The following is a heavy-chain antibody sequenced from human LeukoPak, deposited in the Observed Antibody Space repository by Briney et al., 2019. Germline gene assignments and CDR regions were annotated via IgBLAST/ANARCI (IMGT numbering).Heavy chain of an antibody. CDR1: GGSISSSSYY. J-gene: IGHJ2*01. Sequence: PSETLSLTCTVSGGSISSSSYYWGWIRQPPGKGLEWIGSIYYSGSTYYNPSLKSRVTIFVDTSKNQFSLKLSSVTAADTAVYYCARRVLSELYWYFDLWGRGTLVTVSS. V-gene: IGHV4-39*01. D-gene: IGHD3-16*02. CDR2: IYYSGST. CDR3: ARRVLSELYWYFDL.